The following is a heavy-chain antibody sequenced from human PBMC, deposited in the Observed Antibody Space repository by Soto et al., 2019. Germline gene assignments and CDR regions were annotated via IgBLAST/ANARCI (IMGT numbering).Heavy chain of an antibody. CDR1: GYTFTSYG. Sequence: QVQLVQSGADVKKPGASVKVSCKASGYTFTSYGISWVRQAPGQGLEWMGWISAYNGNTNYAQKLQGRVTMTTDTSTSTAYMELRSVSSDDTAVYYCARACDSSGCHGWFDPWGQGTLVTVSS. CDR2: ISAYNGNT. V-gene: IGHV1-18*01. CDR3: ARACDSSGCHGWFDP. J-gene: IGHJ5*02. D-gene: IGHD6-19*01.